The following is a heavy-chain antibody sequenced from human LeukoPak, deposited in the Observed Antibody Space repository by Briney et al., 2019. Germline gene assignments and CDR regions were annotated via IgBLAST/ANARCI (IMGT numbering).Heavy chain of an antibody. CDR3: ARSSVVVVAATPNDY. Sequence: ASVKVSFKASGYTFTIYGISWVRQAPGQGLEWVGWISAYNGNTNYAQKLQGRVTMTTDTSTSTAYMELRSLRSDDTAVYYCARSSVVVVAATPNDYWGQGTLVTVSS. CDR2: ISAYNGNT. CDR1: GYTFTIYG. D-gene: IGHD2-15*01. J-gene: IGHJ4*02. V-gene: IGHV1-18*01.